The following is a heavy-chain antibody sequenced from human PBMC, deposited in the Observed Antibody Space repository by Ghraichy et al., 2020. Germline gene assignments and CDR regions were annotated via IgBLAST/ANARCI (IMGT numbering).Heavy chain of an antibody. D-gene: IGHD6-6*01. CDR3: ARGRQAGD. Sequence: GGSLRLSCAGSGFSFSTYWMTWVRQAPGKGLEWVANIKQDGNEKYYVDSVEGRFTISRDNAKNSLYLQMNSLRVEDTAVYYCARGRQAGDWGQGTLVTVSS. CDR2: IKQDGNEK. J-gene: IGHJ4*03. CDR1: GFSFSTYW. V-gene: IGHV3-7*03.